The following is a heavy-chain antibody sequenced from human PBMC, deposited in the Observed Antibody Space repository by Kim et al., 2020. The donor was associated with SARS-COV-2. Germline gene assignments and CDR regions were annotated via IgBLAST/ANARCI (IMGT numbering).Heavy chain of an antibody. CDR2: IDPSDSYT. CDR1: GYSFTSYW. CDR3: ARLSIAAQYGWNWFDP. V-gene: IGHV5-10-1*01. Sequence: GESLKISCKGSGYSFTSYWISWVRQMPGKGLEWMGRIDPSDSYTNYSPSFQGHVTISADKSISTAYLQWSSLKASDTAMYYCARLSIAAQYGWNWFDPWGQGTLVTVSS. J-gene: IGHJ5*02. D-gene: IGHD6-6*01.